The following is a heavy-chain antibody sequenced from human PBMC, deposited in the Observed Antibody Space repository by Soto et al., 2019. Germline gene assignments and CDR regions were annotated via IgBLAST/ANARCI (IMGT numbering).Heavy chain of an antibody. CDR3: ARTSKIAALGAFDI. CDR2: IWYDGSNK. J-gene: IGHJ3*02. D-gene: IGHD6-13*01. CDR1: GFTFSSYG. Sequence: ESGGGVVQPGRSLRLSCAASGFTFSSYGMHWVRQAPGKGLEWVAVIWYDGSNKYYADSVKGRFTISRDNSKNTLYLQMNSLRAEDTAVYYCARTSKIAALGAFDIWGQGTMVTVSS. V-gene: IGHV3-33*01.